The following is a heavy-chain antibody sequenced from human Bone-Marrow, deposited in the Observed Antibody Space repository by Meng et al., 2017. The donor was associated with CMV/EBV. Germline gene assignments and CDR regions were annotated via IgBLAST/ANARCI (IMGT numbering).Heavy chain of an antibody. Sequence: GGSLRLSCAASGFTFSRYWMHWVRQAPGKGLVWVSRINGDGTSYADSVKGRFTISRDNAKNTLYLQMNSLRAEDTAMYDCARDSYYDSSGYYEAYDIWGQGTMVTVSS. CDR3: ARDSYYDSSGYYEAYDI. CDR1: GFTFSRYW. D-gene: IGHD3-22*01. CDR2: INGDGT. J-gene: IGHJ3*02. V-gene: IGHV3-74*01.